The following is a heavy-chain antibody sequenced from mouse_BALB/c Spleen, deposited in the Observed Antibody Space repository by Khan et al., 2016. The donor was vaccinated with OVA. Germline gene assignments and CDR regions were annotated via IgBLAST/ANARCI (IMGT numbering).Heavy chain of an antibody. CDR2: IWGDGST. Sequence: QVQLKESGPGLVAPSQSLSITCTVSGFSLTDYSVNWVRQPPGKGLEWLGLIWGDGSTDYNSALKSRLSISKDNSKSQGFLKMNSLQTDDTARYYCARDWGTGTAFDYWGQGTTLTVSS. CDR1: GFSLTDYS. V-gene: IGHV2-6-7*01. CDR3: ARDWGTGTAFDY. D-gene: IGHD4-1*01. J-gene: IGHJ2*01.